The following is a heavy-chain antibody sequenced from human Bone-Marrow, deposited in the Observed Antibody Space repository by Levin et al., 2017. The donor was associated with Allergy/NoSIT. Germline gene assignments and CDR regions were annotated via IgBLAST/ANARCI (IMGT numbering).Heavy chain of an antibody. J-gene: IGHJ4*02. Sequence: PPGGSLRLSCAASGFTVSSRHMSWVRQAPGKGLEWLSFIYSDGRTHYADSVKGRFTISRDDSTNTLHLQMNSLRAEDTAVYYCARGNVGPYYFDSWGQGTLVSVSS. CDR1: GFTVSSRH. D-gene: IGHD1-26*01. CDR2: IYSDGRT. V-gene: IGHV3-53*01. CDR3: ARGNVGPYYFDS.